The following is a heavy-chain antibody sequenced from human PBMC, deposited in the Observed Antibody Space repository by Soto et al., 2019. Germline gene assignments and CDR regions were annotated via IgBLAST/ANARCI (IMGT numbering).Heavy chain of an antibody. Sequence: QVQLRESGPGLVEPSETLSLTCIVSGGPINTYYWSWIRQPGGQGLEWIGRMSPTGGTEYNPSLRSRATMSVDTSKNQFALRLSSVTAAGTAVYYCATLTTDAYGVDVWGQGTTVTVS. J-gene: IGHJ6*02. CDR3: ATLTTDAYGVDV. CDR1: GGPINTYY. V-gene: IGHV4-4*07. CDR2: MSPTGGT. D-gene: IGHD1-1*01.